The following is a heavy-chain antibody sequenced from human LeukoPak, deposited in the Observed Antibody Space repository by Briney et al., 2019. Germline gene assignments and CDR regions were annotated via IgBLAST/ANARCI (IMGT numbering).Heavy chain of an antibody. CDR1: GFTLSAYT. J-gene: IGHJ4*02. CDR3: ARGTSSSGWYPGEVDY. CDR2: IKQDGSEK. Sequence: GGSLRLSCIASGFTLSAYTMNWVRQAPGKGLEWVANIKQDGSEKYYVDSVKGRFTISRDNAKNSLYLQMNSLRAGDTAVYYCARGTSSSGWYPGEVDYWGQGTLVTVSS. D-gene: IGHD6-19*01. V-gene: IGHV3-7*01.